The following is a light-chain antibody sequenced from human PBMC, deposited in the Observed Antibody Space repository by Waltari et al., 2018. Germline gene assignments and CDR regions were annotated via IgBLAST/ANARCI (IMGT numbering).Light chain of an antibody. CDR2: DAS. J-gene: IGKJ1*01. Sequence: EIVLPQSPGPLSLSPGERATLSCRTSQSLSRPLAWYQQKPGQAPRLLIYDASRRATGSPDRFIGSGSGTDFSLTISRLEPEDFAVYYCQHYVTLPATFGQGTRVELK. CDR3: QHYVTLPAT. CDR1: QSLSRP. V-gene: IGKV3-20*01.